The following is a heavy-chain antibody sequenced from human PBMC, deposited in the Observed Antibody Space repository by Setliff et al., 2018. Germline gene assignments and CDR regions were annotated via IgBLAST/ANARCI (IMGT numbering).Heavy chain of an antibody. D-gene: IGHD3-3*01. Sequence: SVKVSCKASGGTFSSYAISWVRQAPGQGLEWMGRIIPIFGTANYAQKFQGRVTITADKSTSPAYMELSSLRSEDTAVYYCARGPRHNFWSGYYLVAVNYWGQGTLVTVSS. CDR3: ARGPRHNFWSGYYLVAVNY. CDR1: GGTFSSYA. V-gene: IGHV1-69*06. CDR2: IIPIFGTA. J-gene: IGHJ4*02.